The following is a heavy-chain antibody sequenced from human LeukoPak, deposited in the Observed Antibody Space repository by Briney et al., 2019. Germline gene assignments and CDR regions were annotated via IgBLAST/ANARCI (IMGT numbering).Heavy chain of an antibody. CDR3: ARLRGSKWLPYYFDY. CDR2: INPNSGGT. CDR1: GYTFTGYY. Sequence: ASVKVSCKAFGYTFTGYYMHWVRQAPGQGLEWMGWINPNSGGTNYAQKFQGRVTMTRDTSISTAYMELSRLRSDDTAVYYCARLRGSKWLPYYFDYWGQGTLVTVSS. V-gene: IGHV1-2*02. D-gene: IGHD3-22*01. J-gene: IGHJ4*02.